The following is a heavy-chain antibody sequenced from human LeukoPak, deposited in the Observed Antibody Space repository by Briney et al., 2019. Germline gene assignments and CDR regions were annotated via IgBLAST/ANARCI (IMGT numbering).Heavy chain of an antibody. CDR1: GYTFTSYA. D-gene: IGHD4-17*01. V-gene: IGHV7-4-1*02. J-gene: IGHJ4*02. CDR2: INTNTGNP. Sequence: ASVKVSCKASGYTFTSYAMNWVRQAPGQGLEWMGWINTNTGNPTYAQGFTGRFVFSLDTSVSTAYLRISSLKAEDTAVYYCARDMQMTTVTNFDYWGQGTLVTVSS. CDR3: ARDMQMTTVTNFDY.